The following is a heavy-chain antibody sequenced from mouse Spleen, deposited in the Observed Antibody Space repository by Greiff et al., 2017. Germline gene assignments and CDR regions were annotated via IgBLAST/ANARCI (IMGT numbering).Heavy chain of an antibody. V-gene: IGHV2-9-1*01. CDR3: AREDSYAMDF. J-gene: IGHJ4*01. CDR2: IWTGGGT. CDR1: GFSLTSSS. Sequence: VKLLESGPGLVAPSQSLSITCTVSGFSLTSSSITWVRQPPGKGLEWLGVIWTGGGTHYNSALKSRLSISKDNSKSQVFLKMNSLQTDDTARYYCAREDSYAMDFWGQGTSVTVSS.